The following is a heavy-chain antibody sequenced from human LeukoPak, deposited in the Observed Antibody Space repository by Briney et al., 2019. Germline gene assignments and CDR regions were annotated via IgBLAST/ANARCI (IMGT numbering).Heavy chain of an antibody. Sequence: VASVKVSCKVSGYTLTELSMHWVRQAPGKGLEWMGGFDPEDGETIYAQKFQGRVTITRNTSISTAYMELSSLRSEDTAVYYCARALHSSSWYGGGYWGQGTLVTVSS. J-gene: IGHJ4*02. V-gene: IGHV1-24*01. D-gene: IGHD6-13*01. CDR2: FDPEDGET. CDR1: GYTLTELS. CDR3: ARALHSSSWYGGGY.